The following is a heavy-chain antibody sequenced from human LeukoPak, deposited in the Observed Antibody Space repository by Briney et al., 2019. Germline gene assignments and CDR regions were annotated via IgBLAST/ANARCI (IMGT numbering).Heavy chain of an antibody. Sequence: GASVKVSCRASGGTFSSYAISWVRQAPGQGLEWMGRIIPIFGTANYAQKFQGRVTITTDESTSTAYMELSSLRSEDTAVYYCARAATYIPSNAFDIWGQGTMVTVSS. CDR2: IIPIFGTA. D-gene: IGHD2-15*01. CDR1: GGTFSSYA. V-gene: IGHV1-69*05. CDR3: ARAATYIPSNAFDI. J-gene: IGHJ3*02.